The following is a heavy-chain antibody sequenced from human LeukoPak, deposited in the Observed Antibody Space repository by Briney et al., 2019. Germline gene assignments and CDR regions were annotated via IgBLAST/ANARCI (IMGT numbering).Heavy chain of an antibody. CDR3: ARGTDYGGNSYGY. CDR2: IYYSGST. V-gene: IGHV4-59*01. CDR1: GGSISSYY. D-gene: IGHD4-23*01. Sequence: SETLSLTCTVSGGSISSYYWSWIRQPPGKGLEWIGYIYYSGSTNYNPSLKCRVTISVDTSKNQFSLKLSSVTAADTAVYYCARGTDYGGNSYGYWGQGTLVTVSS. J-gene: IGHJ4*02.